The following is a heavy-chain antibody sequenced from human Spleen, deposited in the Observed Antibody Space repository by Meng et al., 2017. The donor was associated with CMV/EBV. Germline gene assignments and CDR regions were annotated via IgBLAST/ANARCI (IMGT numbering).Heavy chain of an antibody. V-gene: IGHV3-21*01. CDR2: ISSSSYI. Sequence: GESLKISCAASGFTFSSYSMNWVRQAPGKGLEWVSSISSSSYIYYADSVKGRFTISRDNAKNSLYLQMNSLRAEDTAVYYCARGFPAGVPAAIGDYYYGMDVWGQGTTVTVSS. D-gene: IGHD2-2*01. J-gene: IGHJ6*02. CDR1: GFTFSSYS. CDR3: ARGFPAGVPAAIGDYYYGMDV.